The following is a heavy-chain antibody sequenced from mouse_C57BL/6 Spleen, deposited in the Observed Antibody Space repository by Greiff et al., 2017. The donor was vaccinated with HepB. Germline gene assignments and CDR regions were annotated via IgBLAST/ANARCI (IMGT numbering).Heavy chain of an antibody. CDR3: ARRGYSNYVNYAMDY. V-gene: IGHV1-78*01. Sequence: VQLQESDAELVKPGASVKISCKVSGYTFTDHTIHWMKQRPEQGLEWIGYIYPRDGSTKYNEKFKGKATLTADKSSSTAYMQLNSLTSEDSAVYFCARRGYSNYVNYAMDYWGQGTSVTVSS. D-gene: IGHD2-5*01. CDR1: GYTFTDHT. CDR2: IYPRDGST. J-gene: IGHJ4*01.